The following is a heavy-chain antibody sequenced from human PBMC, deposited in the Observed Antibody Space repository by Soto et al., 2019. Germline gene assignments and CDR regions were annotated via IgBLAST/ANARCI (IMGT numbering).Heavy chain of an antibody. Sequence: QVQLQEAGPGLVKPSETLALNCSVSGASVSSGDYYWSWIRQPPGKGLEWIGYIYFSGATSYDPSLKRRVSISIDTFKNHFSLTLKSVTAADTAVYYCVRVHAGDSSGYYLDYWGQGLLVSVSS. CDR1: GASVSSGDYY. CDR3: VRVHAGDSSGYYLDY. D-gene: IGHD3-22*01. J-gene: IGHJ4*02. CDR2: IYFSGAT. V-gene: IGHV4-61*03.